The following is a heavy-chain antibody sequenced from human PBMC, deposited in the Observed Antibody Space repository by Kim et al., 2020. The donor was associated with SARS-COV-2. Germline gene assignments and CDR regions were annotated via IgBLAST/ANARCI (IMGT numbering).Heavy chain of an antibody. CDR2: MSGNGGVT. CDR1: GFTFSSYA. V-gene: IGHV3-23*01. Sequence: GGSLRLSCAASGFTFSSYAMSWVRQAPGKGLEWVAVMSGNGGVTYYADSVKGRFTISRDNSKNTLYLQMNSLRAEDTAVYYCAKSRYYRFYGMDVCGRGSTVTVS. CDR3: AKSRYYRFYGMDV. J-gene: IGHJ6*02.